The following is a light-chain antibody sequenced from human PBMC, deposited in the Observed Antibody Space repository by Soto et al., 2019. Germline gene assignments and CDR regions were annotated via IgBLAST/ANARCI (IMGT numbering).Light chain of an antibody. J-gene: IGLJ3*02. CDR3: CSYAATSTLV. CDR1: SSDVGAYNY. CDR2: EVN. V-gene: IGLV2-8*01. Sequence: QSALTQPPSASGSPGQSVTISCTGTSSDVGAYNYVCWYQQHPGKAPKLMIYEVNKRPSGVPDRFSGSKSGNTASLTVSGLQAGDEADYYCCSYAATSTLVFGGGTKLTVL.